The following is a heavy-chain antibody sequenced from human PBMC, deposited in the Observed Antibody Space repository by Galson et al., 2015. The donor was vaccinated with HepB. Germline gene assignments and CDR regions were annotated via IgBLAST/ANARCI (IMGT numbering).Heavy chain of an antibody. J-gene: IGHJ4*02. Sequence: SLRLSCAASGFTFSSYGMHWVRQAPGKGLEWVAFIRYDGSNKYYADSVKGRFTISRDNSKNTLYLQMNSLTAEDTAVYYCAKDRVGYSSGWPHPFDYWGQGTLVTVSS. CDR1: GFTFSSYG. V-gene: IGHV3-30*02. CDR2: IRYDGSNK. CDR3: AKDRVGYSSGWPHPFDY. D-gene: IGHD6-19*01.